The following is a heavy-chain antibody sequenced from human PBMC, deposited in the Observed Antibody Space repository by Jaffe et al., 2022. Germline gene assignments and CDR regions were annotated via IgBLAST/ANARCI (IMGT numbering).Heavy chain of an antibody. Sequence: QVQLQESGPGLVKPSQTLSLTCTVSGGSISSGSYYWSWIRQPAGKGLEWIGRIYTSGSTNYNPSLKSRVTISVDTSKNQFSLKLSSVTAADTAVYYCAREETGPSWGGTTFDYWGQGTLVTVSS. CDR1: GGSISSGSYY. CDR3: AREETGPSWGGTTFDY. CDR2: IYTSGST. J-gene: IGHJ4*02. V-gene: IGHV4-61*02. D-gene: IGHD1-1*01.